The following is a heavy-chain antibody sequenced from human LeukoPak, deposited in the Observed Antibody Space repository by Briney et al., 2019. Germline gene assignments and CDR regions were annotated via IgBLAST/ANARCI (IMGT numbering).Heavy chain of an antibody. V-gene: IGHV1-18*01. CDR1: GYTFTSYG. J-gene: IGHJ4*02. Sequence: ASVKVSCKASGYTFTSYGISWVRQAPGQGLEWMGWISAYNGNTNYAQKLQGRVTMTTDTSTSTAYMELRSLRSDDTAVYYCARDDGWAVAGTGVDYWGQGTLVTVSS. CDR2: ISAYNGNT. D-gene: IGHD6-19*01. CDR3: ARDDGWAVAGTGVDY.